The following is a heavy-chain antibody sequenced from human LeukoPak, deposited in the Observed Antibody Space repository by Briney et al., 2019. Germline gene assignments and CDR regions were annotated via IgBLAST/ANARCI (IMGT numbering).Heavy chain of an antibody. J-gene: IGHJ5*02. D-gene: IGHD2-2*01. V-gene: IGHV3-23*01. CDR2: ISGSGGST. Sequence: PGGSLRLSCAASGFTFSSYAMSRVRQAPGKGLEWVSAISGSGGSTYYADSVKGRFTISRDNSKNTLYLQMNSLRAEDTAVYYCAKGSLPAAHYNWFDPWGRGTLVTVSS. CDR1: GFTFSSYA. CDR3: AKGSLPAAHYNWFDP.